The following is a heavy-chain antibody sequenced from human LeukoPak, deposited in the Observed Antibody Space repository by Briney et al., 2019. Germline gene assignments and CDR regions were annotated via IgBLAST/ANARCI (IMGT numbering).Heavy chain of an antibody. D-gene: IGHD5-18*01. CDR3: ARAGNSYGYLGFDY. V-gene: IGHV3-7*01. Sequence: GGCLRLACAVSGFTFSSSWVRWVRQARGEGLGLVANIKQDGSEKNYVDSAKCRFTISRDNAKNSLYLQMNSLRAEDTAVYYCARAGNSYGYLGFDYWGQGTLVTVSS. J-gene: IGHJ4*02. CDR1: GFTFSSSW. CDR2: IKQDGSEK.